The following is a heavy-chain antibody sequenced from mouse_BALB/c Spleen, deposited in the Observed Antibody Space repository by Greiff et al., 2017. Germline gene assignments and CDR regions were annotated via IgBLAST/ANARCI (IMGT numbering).Heavy chain of an antibody. Sequence: VKVVESGPGLVAPSQSLSITCTVSGFSLTSYGVHWVRQPPGKGLEWLGVIWAGGSTNYNSALMSRLSISKDNSKSQVFLKMNSLQTDDTAMYYCASLYYYEAMDYWGQGTSVTVSS. J-gene: IGHJ4*01. CDR1: GFSLTSYG. CDR3: ASLYYYEAMDY. V-gene: IGHV2-9*02. D-gene: IGHD1-1*01. CDR2: IWAGGST.